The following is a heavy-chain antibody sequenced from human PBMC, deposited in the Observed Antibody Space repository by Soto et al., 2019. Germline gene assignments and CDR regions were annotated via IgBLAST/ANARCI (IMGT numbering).Heavy chain of an antibody. CDR3: ARGKSIVVVPAAIAGYNWFDP. CDR2: FYDSGST. D-gene: IGHD2-2*02. J-gene: IGHJ5*02. V-gene: IGHV4-61*05. CDR1: GGSISSSSYY. Sequence: SETLSLTCTVSGGSISSSSYYWGWIRQPPGKGLEWIGYFYDSGSTNYNPSLKSRVTISVDTSKNQFSLKLSSVTAADTAVYYCARGKSIVVVPAAIAGYNWFDPWGQGTLVTVSS.